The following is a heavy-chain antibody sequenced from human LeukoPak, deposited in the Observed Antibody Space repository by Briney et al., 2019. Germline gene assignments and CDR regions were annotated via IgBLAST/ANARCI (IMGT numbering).Heavy chain of an antibody. D-gene: IGHD2-8*02. J-gene: IGHJ4*02. CDR1: GFTVSSNY. V-gene: IGHV4-59*05. CDR2: IYNSGTT. CDR3: ARHRVGHCTSVTCPTFEY. Sequence: PGGSLRLSCAASGFTVSSNYMSWVRQSPGKGLEWIGSIYNSGTTYYNPSLKSRVTISVDTSKNQFSLKLTSVTAADTAVYYCARHRVGHCTSVTCPTFEYWGQGTLVTVSS.